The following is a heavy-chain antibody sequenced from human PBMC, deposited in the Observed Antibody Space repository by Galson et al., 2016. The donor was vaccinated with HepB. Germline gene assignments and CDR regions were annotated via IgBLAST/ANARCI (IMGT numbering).Heavy chain of an antibody. V-gene: IGHV4-39*01. CDR1: GGSISSNYYC. Sequence: ETLSLTCTVSGGSISSNYYCWGWIRQPPGKGLEWIGCIYHTGSTYYSPSLKSRLTISVDTYKKQFSLNMKSVTAADAALYYCARPRHGDDPWDFWGQGTLDTVSS. J-gene: IGHJ4*02. CDR2: IYHTGST. CDR3: ARPRHGDDPWDF. D-gene: IGHD3-16*01.